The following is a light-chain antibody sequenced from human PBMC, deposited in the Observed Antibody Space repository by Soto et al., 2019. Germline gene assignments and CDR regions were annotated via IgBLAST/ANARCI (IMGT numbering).Light chain of an antibody. CDR3: QQYDSSPLT. Sequence: EIVLTQSPGTLSLSPGERATLSCRASQSVSSSYFAWYQQKPGQAPRPLIYGASSRAIGIPDRFSGSGSGTDFTLTISRLEPEEFALYYYQQYDSSPLTFGQGTKVEIK. J-gene: IGKJ1*01. CDR2: GAS. CDR1: QSVSSSY. V-gene: IGKV3-20*01.